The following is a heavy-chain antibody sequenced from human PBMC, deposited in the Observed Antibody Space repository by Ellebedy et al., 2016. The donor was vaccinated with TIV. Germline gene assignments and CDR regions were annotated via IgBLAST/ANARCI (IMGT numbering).Heavy chain of an antibody. CDR2: IYTSWYT. V-gene: IGHV4-4*07. D-gene: IGHD4/OR15-4a*01. Sequence: MPSETLSLTCTVSGGSISSYYWNWVRQPAGKGLEWIGRIYTSWYTNYNPPLRSRVTMSFDTSKDQFSLKLSSVTAADTAVYYCARGDRRASMVIFDNWGQGSLVTVSS. CDR3: ARGDRRASMVIFDN. CDR1: GGSISSYY. J-gene: IGHJ4*02.